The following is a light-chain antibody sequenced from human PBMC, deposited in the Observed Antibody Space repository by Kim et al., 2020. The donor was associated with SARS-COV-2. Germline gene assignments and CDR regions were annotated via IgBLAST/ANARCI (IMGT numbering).Light chain of an antibody. CDR3: CSYAGSYTYV. J-gene: IGLJ1*01. CDR1: RRDVVEYSY. CDR2: DVN. V-gene: IGLV2-11*01. Sequence: GHSVTISCIGTRRDVVEYSYVSWFQHHPDKAPKLLIYDVNERPSGVPDRFSASKSDNTASLTISGLQPEDEADYYCCSYAGSYTYVFGTGTKVTVL.